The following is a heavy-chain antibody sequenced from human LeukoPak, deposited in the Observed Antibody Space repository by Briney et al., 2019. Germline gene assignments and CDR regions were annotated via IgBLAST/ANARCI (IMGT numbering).Heavy chain of an antibody. J-gene: IGHJ4*02. Sequence: VSVKVSCTVSGSSLSELSLYWVRQAPGKGLEWMGGFDVIDSETFYAQKFQGRVTMTEDSSTDTAYMELRSLTSDDTALYYCAAGRPYSLLDYWGQGTLVTVSS. V-gene: IGHV1-24*01. CDR2: FDVIDSET. D-gene: IGHD5-18*01. CDR1: GSSLSELS. CDR3: AAGRPYSLLDY.